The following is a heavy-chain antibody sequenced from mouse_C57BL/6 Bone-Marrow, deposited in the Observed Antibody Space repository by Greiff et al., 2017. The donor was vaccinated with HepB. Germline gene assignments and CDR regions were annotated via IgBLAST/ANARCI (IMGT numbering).Heavy chain of an antibody. J-gene: IGHJ3*01. V-gene: IGHV14-4*01. Sequence: EVQLQQSGAELVRPGASVKLSCTASGFNIKDDYMHWVKQRPEQGLEWIGWIDPENGDTEYASKFQGKATITADTSSNTAYLQLSSLTSEDTAVYYCTSDGYYPAWFAYWGQGTRVTVSA. CDR3: TSDGYYPAWFAY. CDR2: IDPENGDT. D-gene: IGHD2-3*01. CDR1: GFNIKDDY.